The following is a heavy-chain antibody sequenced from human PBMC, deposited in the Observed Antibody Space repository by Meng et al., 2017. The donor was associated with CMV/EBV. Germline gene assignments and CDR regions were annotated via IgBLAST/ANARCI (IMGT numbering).Heavy chain of an antibody. CDR2: INPSGGST. Sequence: ASVKVSCKASGYTFTSYYMHWVRQAPGQGLEWMGLINPSGGSTSYAQKFQGRVTMTRDTSTSTVYMELSSLRSEDTAVYYCARDKVVPAAIGYAFDIWGQGTMVTVSS. J-gene: IGHJ3*02. V-gene: IGHV1-46*01. D-gene: IGHD2-2*02. CDR1: GYTFTSYY. CDR3: ARDKVVPAAIGYAFDI.